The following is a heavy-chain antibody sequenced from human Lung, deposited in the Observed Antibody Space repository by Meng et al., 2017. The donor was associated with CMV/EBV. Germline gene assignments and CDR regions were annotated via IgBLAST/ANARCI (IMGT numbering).Heavy chain of an antibody. CDR1: GFPFERYG. CDR3: ARDQGLVFGEVIPYFDY. CDR2: ISSSSSHI. J-gene: IGHJ4*02. D-gene: IGHD3-3*01. Sequence: GEXXRISCAASGFPFERYGINWVRQAPGQGLEWVSSISSSSSHIHYADSVKGRFTISRDYATNSVFLQMNTLRVDDTALYYCARDQGLVFGEVIPYFDYWXQGTXVTVSS. V-gene: IGHV3-21*01.